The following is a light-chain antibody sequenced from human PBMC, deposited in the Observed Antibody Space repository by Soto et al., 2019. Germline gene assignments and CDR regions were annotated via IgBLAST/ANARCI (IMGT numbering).Light chain of an antibody. Sequence: DIQMTQSPSSLSASVGDRVTITCRASQSISSYLNWYQQKPGKAPKLLIYAASSLQSGVPSRFSGSGSGTDFTLTISSLQPEEFATYSCQQSYSTPKTFGGGTKVELK. CDR1: QSISSY. CDR2: AAS. V-gene: IGKV1-39*01. CDR3: QQSYSTPKT. J-gene: IGKJ4*01.